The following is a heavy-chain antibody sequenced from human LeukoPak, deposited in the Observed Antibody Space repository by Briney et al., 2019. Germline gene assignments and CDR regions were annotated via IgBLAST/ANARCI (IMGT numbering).Heavy chain of an antibody. CDR2: IIPILGIA. CDR1: GGTFSSYA. J-gene: IGHJ3*02. Sequence: PWASVKVSCKASGGTFSSYAISWVRQAPGQGLEWMGRIIPILGIANYAQKFQGRVTITADKSTSTAYMELSSLRSEDTAVYYCARGGRHDAFDIWGQGTMVTVSS. CDR3: ARGGRHDAFDI. V-gene: IGHV1-69*04. D-gene: IGHD3-16*01.